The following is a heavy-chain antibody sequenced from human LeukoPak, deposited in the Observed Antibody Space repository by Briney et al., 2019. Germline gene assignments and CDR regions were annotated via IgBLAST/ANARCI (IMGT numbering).Heavy chain of an antibody. Sequence: PSGTLSLTCTVSGGSISSYYWSWIRQPAGKGLEWIGRIYTSGSTNYNPSLKSRVTMSVDTSKNQFSLKLSSVTAADTAVYYCARDIFWNEDYSKPGDYWFDPWGQGTLVTVSS. CDR3: ARDIFWNEDYSKPGDYWFDP. J-gene: IGHJ5*02. CDR1: GGSISSYY. CDR2: IYTSGST. V-gene: IGHV4-4*07. D-gene: IGHD4-11*01.